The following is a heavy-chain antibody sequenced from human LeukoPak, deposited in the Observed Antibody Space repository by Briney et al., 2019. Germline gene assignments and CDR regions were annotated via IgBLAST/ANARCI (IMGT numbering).Heavy chain of an antibody. CDR2: MNPNSGNT. D-gene: IGHD1-26*01. CDR1: GYTFTSYD. CDR3: ARVYFSGSYYYYYGMDV. Sequence: ASVKVFCKASGYTFTSYDINWVRQATGQGLEWMGWMNPNSGNTGYAQKFQGRVTMTRNTSISTAYMELSSLRSEDTAVYYCARVYFSGSYYYYYGMDVWGQGTTVTVSS. J-gene: IGHJ6*02. V-gene: IGHV1-8*01.